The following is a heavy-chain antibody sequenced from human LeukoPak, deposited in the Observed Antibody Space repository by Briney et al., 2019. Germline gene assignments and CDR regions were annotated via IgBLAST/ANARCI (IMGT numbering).Heavy chain of an antibody. D-gene: IGHD1-26*01. J-gene: IGHJ4*02. CDR1: GYTFTSYD. CDR3: AAGGIYSLLDY. CDR2: FDPEHREA. Sequence: AASVKVSCKASGYTFTSYDINWVRQAPGNGLEWMGGFDPEHREAIYAQKFQGRVSMTEDTSTDTAYMELSSLRSEDTAVYYCAAGGIYSLLDYWGQGTLVTVSS. V-gene: IGHV1-24*01.